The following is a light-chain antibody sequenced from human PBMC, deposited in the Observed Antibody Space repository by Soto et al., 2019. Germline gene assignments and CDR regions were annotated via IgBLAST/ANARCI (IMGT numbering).Light chain of an antibody. Sequence: QSVLTQPASVSGSPGQSITISCTGTSSDIGGHHFVSWYQQQSGKAPKLVIYEVTDRPSGVSDRFSGSKSGNTASLTISGLQPEDVADYYCSSYTSSSLYVFGNGTKVTVL. CDR1: SSDIGGHHF. V-gene: IGLV2-14*01. J-gene: IGLJ1*01. CDR3: SSYTSSSLYV. CDR2: EVT.